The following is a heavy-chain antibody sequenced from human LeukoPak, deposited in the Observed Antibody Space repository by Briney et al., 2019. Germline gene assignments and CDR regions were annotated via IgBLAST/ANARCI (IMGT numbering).Heavy chain of an antibody. J-gene: IGHJ4*02. V-gene: IGHV3-66*01. Sequence: GSLRLSCAASGFTVSSNYMSWVRQAPGKGLEWVSVIYSGGSTYYADSVKGRFTISRDNAKNSLYLQMNSLRAEDTAVYYCARDLVVNTVTTSNFDYWGQGTLVTVSS. CDR2: IYSGGST. CDR3: ARDLVVNTVTTSNFDY. CDR1: GFTVSSNY. D-gene: IGHD4-17*01.